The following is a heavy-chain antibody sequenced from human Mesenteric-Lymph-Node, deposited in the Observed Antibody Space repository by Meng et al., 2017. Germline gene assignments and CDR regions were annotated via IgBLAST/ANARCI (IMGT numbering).Heavy chain of an antibody. V-gene: IGHV3-13*01. Sequence: GESLKISCAASGFTFSSYDMHWVRQATGKGLEWVSAIGTAGDTYYPGSVKGRFTISRDNAKNSLYLQMNSLRAEDTAVYYCAVYAPAGYWGQGTLVTVSS. CDR2: IGTAGDT. CDR1: GFTFSSYD. D-gene: IGHD5/OR15-5a*01. CDR3: AVYAPAGY. J-gene: IGHJ4*02.